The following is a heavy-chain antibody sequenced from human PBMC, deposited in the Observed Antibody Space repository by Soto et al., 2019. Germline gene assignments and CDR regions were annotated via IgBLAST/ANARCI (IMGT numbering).Heavy chain of an antibody. J-gene: IGHJ6*02. CDR2: IYYSGST. Sequence: SETLSLTCTVSGGSISSYYWSWIRQPPGKGLEWIGYIYYSGSTNYNPSLKSRVTISVDTSKNQFSLKLSSVTAADTAVYYCARGSYDILTGYHYYYGMDVWGQGTTVTVS. CDR3: ARGSYDILTGYHYYYGMDV. V-gene: IGHV4-59*01. D-gene: IGHD3-9*01. CDR1: GGSISSYY.